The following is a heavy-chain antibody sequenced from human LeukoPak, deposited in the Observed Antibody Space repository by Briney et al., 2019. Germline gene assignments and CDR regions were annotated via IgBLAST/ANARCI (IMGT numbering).Heavy chain of an antibody. CDR3: ASLSGYCSGGRCQTGY. CDR2: ISSSSSYI. Sequence: GGSLRLSCAASGFTVSSYSMNWVRQAPGKGLEWVSSISSSSSYIYYADSVKGRFTISRDNSKNTLYLQRDSLRVEDTAVYYCASLSGYCSGGRCQTGYWGQGTLVTVSS. J-gene: IGHJ4*02. D-gene: IGHD2-15*01. V-gene: IGHV3-21*01. CDR1: GFTVSSYS.